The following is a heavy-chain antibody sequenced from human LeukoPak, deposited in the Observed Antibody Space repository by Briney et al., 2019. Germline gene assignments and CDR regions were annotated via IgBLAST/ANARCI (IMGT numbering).Heavy chain of an antibody. J-gene: IGHJ5*02. V-gene: IGHV1-18*03. Sequence: ASVKVSCKASGYTFTRYDIVWVRQAPGQGLEWMGWISADNGNTYYAQHLQGRVTMTTDTSTSTTYMELRSLRSDDMAVYYCARKQSRIRTVTGGWFAPWGQGTLVTVSS. D-gene: IGHD4-23*01. CDR1: GYTFTRYD. CDR2: ISADNGNT. CDR3: ARKQSRIRTVTGGWFAP.